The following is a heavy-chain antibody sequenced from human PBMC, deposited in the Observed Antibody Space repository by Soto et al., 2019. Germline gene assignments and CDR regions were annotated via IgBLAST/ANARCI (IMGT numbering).Heavy chain of an antibody. D-gene: IGHD3-3*01. J-gene: IGHJ4*02. V-gene: IGHV1-2*02. CDR1: GYTLTGYY. Sequence: ASVKVSCKASGYTLTGYYMHWVRQAPGQGLEWMGWINPNSGGTNYAQKFQGRVTMTRDTSISTAYMELSRLRSDDTAVYYCARVLRFLEWLPAGYWGQGTLVPVSP. CDR2: INPNSGGT. CDR3: ARVLRFLEWLPAGY.